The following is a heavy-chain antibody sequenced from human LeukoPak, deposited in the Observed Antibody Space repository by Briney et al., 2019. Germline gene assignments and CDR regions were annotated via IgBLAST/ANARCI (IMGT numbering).Heavy chain of an antibody. V-gene: IGHV4-34*01. Sequence: SETLSLTCAVYGGSFSGYYWSWIRQPPGKGLEWIGEMNHSGSTNYNPSLKSRVTISVDTSKNQFSLKLSSVTAADTAVYYCARYSPPSWFGAMTPDFDYWGQGTLVTVSS. CDR1: GGSFSGYY. CDR3: ARYSPPSWFGAMTPDFDY. J-gene: IGHJ4*02. CDR2: MNHSGST. D-gene: IGHD3-10*01.